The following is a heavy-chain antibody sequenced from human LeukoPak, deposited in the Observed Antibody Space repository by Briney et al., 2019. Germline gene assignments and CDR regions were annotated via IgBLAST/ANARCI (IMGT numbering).Heavy chain of an antibody. V-gene: IGHV3-23*01. CDR1: GFTVSSYA. D-gene: IGHD3-22*01. Sequence: PGGSLRLSCAASGFTVSSYAMSWVRQAPGKGLEWVSSISGSGGSTYYADSVKGRFTISRHNSKNTLYLQMNSLRAEDTAVYYCAKDRYCYYDSSGIFDYWGQGTLVTVSS. J-gene: IGHJ4*02. CDR3: AKDRYCYYDSSGIFDY. CDR2: ISGSGGST.